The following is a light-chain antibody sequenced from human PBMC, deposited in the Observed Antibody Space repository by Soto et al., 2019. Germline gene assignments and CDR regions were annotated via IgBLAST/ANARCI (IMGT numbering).Light chain of an antibody. CDR1: SSDVGAYDY. Sequence: QSALTQPPSASGSPGQSVTISCTGTSSDVGAYDYVSWYQQHSGKAPKLLLYEVNKRPSGVPDRFSGSKSGNTASLTVSGLQAEDEADYYCSSYAGTNNWGVFGTGTRSPS. V-gene: IGLV2-8*01. J-gene: IGLJ1*01. CDR3: SSYAGTNNWGV. CDR2: EVN.